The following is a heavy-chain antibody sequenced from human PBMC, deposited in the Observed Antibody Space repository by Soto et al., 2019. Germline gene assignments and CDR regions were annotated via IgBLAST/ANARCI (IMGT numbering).Heavy chain of an antibody. CDR3: VKAVYLLDFDY. Sequence: GGSLRLSCAASGFTFSTYAMHRVRQAPGKGLEWVSTISGTGTTTYYADSVKGRFTISRDNSKNTLYLQMNSLRTEDTAVYYCVKAVYLLDFDYWGQGTLVTVSS. CDR1: GFTFSTYA. V-gene: IGHV3-23*01. CDR2: ISGTGTTT. D-gene: IGHD2-8*01. J-gene: IGHJ4*02.